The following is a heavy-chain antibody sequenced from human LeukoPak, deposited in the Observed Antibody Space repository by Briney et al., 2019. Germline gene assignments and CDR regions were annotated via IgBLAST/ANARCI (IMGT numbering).Heavy chain of an antibody. CDR3: ARMSSSRLPGY. V-gene: IGHV3-48*01. D-gene: IGHD2-2*01. CDR1: GFTFSNHS. CDR2: ISSSSSAR. Sequence: GGSLRLSCAASGFTFSNHSMNWVRQAPGKGLEWISYISSSSSARYYAGSVKGRFTISRDDASNSLYLQMKSLRAEDTAIYYCARMSSSRLPGYWGQGALVTVSS. J-gene: IGHJ4*02.